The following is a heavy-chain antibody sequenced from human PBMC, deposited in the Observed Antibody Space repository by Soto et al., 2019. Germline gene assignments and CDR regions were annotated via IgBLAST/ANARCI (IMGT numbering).Heavy chain of an antibody. CDR2: IYPGDSDT. Sequence: PGESLKISCKGSGYSFTSYWIGWVRQMPGKGLEWMGIIYPGDSDTRYSPSFQGQVTISADKSISTAYLQWSSLKASDTAMYYCARNYYDSSGYSAPLPEFDYWGQGTLVTVSS. CDR1: GYSFTSYW. CDR3: ARNYYDSSGYSAPLPEFDY. D-gene: IGHD3-22*01. V-gene: IGHV5-51*01. J-gene: IGHJ4*02.